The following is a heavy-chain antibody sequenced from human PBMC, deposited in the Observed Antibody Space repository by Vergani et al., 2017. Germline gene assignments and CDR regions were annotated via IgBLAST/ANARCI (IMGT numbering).Heavy chain of an antibody. CDR2: ISGSGGST. Sequence: EVQLLESGGGLVQPGGSLRLSCAASGFTFSSYAMSWVRRAPGKGLEWVSAISGSGGSTYYADSVKGRFTISGDNSKNTLYLQMNSLRAEDTAVYYCAKDRSSFYYYYMDVWGKGTTVTVSS. CDR3: AKDRSSFYYYYMDV. D-gene: IGHD2-2*01. V-gene: IGHV3-23*01. CDR1: GFTFSSYA. J-gene: IGHJ6*03.